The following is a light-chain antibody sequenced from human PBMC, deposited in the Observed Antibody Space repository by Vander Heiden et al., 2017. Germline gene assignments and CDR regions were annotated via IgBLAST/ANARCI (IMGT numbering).Light chain of an antibody. CDR1: QTINNW. J-gene: IGKJ1*01. CDR2: KAS. V-gene: IGKV1-5*03. CDR3: QQYSTYPWT. Sequence: DIQMTQSPSTLSASVGDRVTITCRASQTINNWLAWYQQKPGKAPKVLIYKASSLESGVPSRFSGSESGTEFTFTISSLQPDDFATYYCQQYSTYPWTFGQGTKVEVK.